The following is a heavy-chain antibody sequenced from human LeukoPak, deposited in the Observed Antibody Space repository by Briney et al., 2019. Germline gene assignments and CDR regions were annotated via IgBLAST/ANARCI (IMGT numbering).Heavy chain of an antibody. D-gene: IGHD5-18*01. CDR2: INAGNGNA. Sequence: ASVKVSCKASGYTFTSYAMHWVRQAPGQRLEWMGWINAGNGNAKYSQKFQGRVTITRDTSASTAYMELSSLRSEDTAVYYCASGSTAMVTRIDYWGQGTLVTVSS. J-gene: IGHJ4*02. CDR3: ASGSTAMVTRIDY. CDR1: GYTFTSYA. V-gene: IGHV1-3*01.